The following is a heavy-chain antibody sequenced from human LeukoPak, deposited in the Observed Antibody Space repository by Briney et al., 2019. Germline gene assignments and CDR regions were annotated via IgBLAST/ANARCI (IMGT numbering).Heavy chain of an antibody. CDR3: ARHLDIAASGTFDY. J-gene: IGHJ4*02. Sequence: ASVKVSCKASGYTFTGYYMHWVRQAPGQGLEWMGWINPNSGGTNYAQKFQGRVTMTRDTSISTAYMELSRLRSDDTAVYYCARHLDIAASGTFDYWGQGTLVTVSS. CDR1: GYTFTGYY. CDR2: INPNSGGT. V-gene: IGHV1-2*02. D-gene: IGHD6-13*01.